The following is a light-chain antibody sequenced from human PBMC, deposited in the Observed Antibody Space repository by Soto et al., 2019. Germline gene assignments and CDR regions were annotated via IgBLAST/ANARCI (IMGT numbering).Light chain of an antibody. CDR1: QSVSSN. CDR2: GVS. V-gene: IGKV3-15*01. J-gene: IGKJ4*01. Sequence: EIVMTQSPGTLSVSPGERATRSCRASQSVSSNLAWYQQKPGQAPRLLIYGVSTRATGIPARFSGSGSGTEFTLTISSLQSEDSAVYYCQQHDNWPLTFGGGTKVELK. CDR3: QQHDNWPLT.